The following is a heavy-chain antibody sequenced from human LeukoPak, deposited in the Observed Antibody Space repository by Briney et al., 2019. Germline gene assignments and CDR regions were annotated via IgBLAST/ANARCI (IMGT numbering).Heavy chain of an antibody. CDR3: ARGPYSSYDY. Sequence: ASVKVSCKVSGYTLTELSMHWVRQAPGKGLEWMGWISAYNGNTNYAQKLQGRVTMTTDTSTSTAYMELRSLRSDDTAVYYCARGPYSSYDYWGQGTRVTVSS. CDR2: ISAYNGNT. CDR1: GYTLTELS. J-gene: IGHJ4*02. D-gene: IGHD6-6*01. V-gene: IGHV1-18*01.